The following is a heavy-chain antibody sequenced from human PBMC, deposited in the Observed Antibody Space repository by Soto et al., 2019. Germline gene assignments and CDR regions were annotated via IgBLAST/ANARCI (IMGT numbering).Heavy chain of an antibody. CDR2: IYPGDSDT. CDR3: AAGGISPGNYNYYAMDV. Sequence: GESLKISCKGFGYSFTSYWIGWVRQRPGKGLEGMGFIYPGDSDTRYSPSFQGQVTISADKSISTAYLQWSSLKASDTAVYYCAAGGISPGNYNYYAMDVWGQGTTVTVSS. V-gene: IGHV5-51*01. J-gene: IGHJ6*02. CDR1: GYSFTSYW. D-gene: IGHD3-16*01.